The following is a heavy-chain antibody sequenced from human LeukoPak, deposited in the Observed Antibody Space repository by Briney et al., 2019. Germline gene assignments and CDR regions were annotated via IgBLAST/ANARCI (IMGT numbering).Heavy chain of an antibody. D-gene: IGHD3-10*01. CDR2: INYGGTT. CDR3: ARYVVSGAGKYYFDY. CDR1: GGSISSNNYY. J-gene: IGHJ4*02. Sequence: SQTLSLTCTVSGGSISSNNYYWSWIRQPPGREMEWIASINYGGTTYYNPSLKSRVTISVDTSMNQFSLRLSSVTAADTALYLCARYVVSGAGKYYFDYWGQGSLVTVSS. V-gene: IGHV4-39*01.